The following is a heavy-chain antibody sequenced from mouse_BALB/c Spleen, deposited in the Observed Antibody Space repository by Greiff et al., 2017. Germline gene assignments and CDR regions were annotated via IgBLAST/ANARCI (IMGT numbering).Heavy chain of an antibody. Sequence: DVKLQESGAELVKPGASVKLSCTASGFNIKDTYMHWVKQRPEQGLEWIGRIDPANGNTKYDPKFQGKATITADTSSNTAYLQLSSLTSEDTAVYYCARWGSKDFDYWGQGTTLTVSS. D-gene: IGHD1-1*01. J-gene: IGHJ2*01. CDR1: GFNIKDTY. CDR2: IDPANGNT. CDR3: ARWGSKDFDY. V-gene: IGHV14-3*02.